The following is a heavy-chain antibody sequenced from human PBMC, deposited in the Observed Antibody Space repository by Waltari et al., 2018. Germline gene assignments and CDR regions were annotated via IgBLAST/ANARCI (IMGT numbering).Heavy chain of an antibody. CDR1: GESLSGHY. Sequence: QVHLQQSGPGLLKPSETLSLTCAVSGESLSGHYWSWIRQPPGKGLEWIGEINHSGGTNYKSSLKSRVTISLNTSKNQFSLTLTSVTAADTAVYFCARTRPGASPYDYYYYYMDVWGTGTTVTISS. D-gene: IGHD2-2*01. CDR2: INHSGGT. V-gene: IGHV4-34*02. CDR3: ARTRPGASPYDYYYYYMDV. J-gene: IGHJ6*03.